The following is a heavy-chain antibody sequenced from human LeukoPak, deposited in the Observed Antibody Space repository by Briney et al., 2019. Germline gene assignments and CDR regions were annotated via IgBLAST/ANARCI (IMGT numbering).Heavy chain of an antibody. CDR2: IDPSDSYT. CDR3: ARVGVDIVVVPAAIEDYYYYGMDV. D-gene: IGHD2-2*03. V-gene: IGHV5-10-1*01. CDR1: GYSFTSYW. J-gene: IGHJ6*04. Sequence: GESLRISCKGSGYSFTSYWISWVRQMPGKGLEWMGRIDPSDSYTNYSPSFQGHVTISADKSISTAYLQWSSLKASDTAMYYCARVGVDIVVVPAAIEDYYYYGMDVWGKGTTVTVSS.